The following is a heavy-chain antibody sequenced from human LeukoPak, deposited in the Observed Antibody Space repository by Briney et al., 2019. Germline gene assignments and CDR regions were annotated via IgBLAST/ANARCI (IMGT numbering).Heavy chain of an antibody. CDR1: GYTFSSYG. CDR2: ISGYDGNT. D-gene: IGHD3-9*01. V-gene: IGHV1-18*01. J-gene: IGHJ4*02. CDR3: ARDDLGQDDILTGYHDY. Sequence: ASVKVSCKASGYTFSSYGISWVRQAPGQGLEWMGWISGYDGNTKYAQKLQGRVSLTTDSSTSTVYMELRSLRSDDTAVYYCARDDLGQDDILTGYHDYWGQGTLVTVSS.